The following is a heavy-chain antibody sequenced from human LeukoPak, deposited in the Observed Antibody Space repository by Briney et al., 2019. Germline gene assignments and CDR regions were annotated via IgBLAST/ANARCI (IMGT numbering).Heavy chain of an antibody. Sequence: SETLSLTCTVSGGSISSYYWSWIRQPPGKGLGWIGYIYYSGSTNYNPSLKSRVTISVDTSKNQFSLKLSSVTAADTAVYYCARLQLANNWFDPWGQGTLVTVSS. D-gene: IGHD6-13*01. V-gene: IGHV4-59*01. J-gene: IGHJ5*02. CDR1: GGSISSYY. CDR2: IYYSGST. CDR3: ARLQLANNWFDP.